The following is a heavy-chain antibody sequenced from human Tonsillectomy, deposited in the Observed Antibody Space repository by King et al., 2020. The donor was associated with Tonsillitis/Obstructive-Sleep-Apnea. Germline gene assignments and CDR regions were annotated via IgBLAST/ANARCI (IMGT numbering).Heavy chain of an antibody. CDR3: ARETGHDYIWAGYYYFDY. D-gene: IGHD3-16*01. CDR1: GFTFSSYA. Sequence: QLVQSGGGVVQPGRSLRLSCAASGFTFSSYAMHWVRQAPGKGLEWVAVISYDGSNKYYADSVKGRFTISRDNSKNTLYLQMNSLRAEDTAVYYCARETGHDYIWAGYYYFDYWGPGTLVTVSS. V-gene: IGHV3-30*01. J-gene: IGHJ4*02. CDR2: ISYDGSNK.